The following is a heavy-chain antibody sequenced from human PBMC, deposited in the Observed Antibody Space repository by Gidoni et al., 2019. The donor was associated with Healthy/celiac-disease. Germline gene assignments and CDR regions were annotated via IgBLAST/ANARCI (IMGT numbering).Heavy chain of an antibody. CDR2: INHSGST. CDR1: GGSFSGYY. Sequence: QVQLQQWGAGLLKPSETLSLTCAVYGGSFSGYYWSWIRQPPGKGLEWIGEINHSGSTNYNPSLKRRVTISVDTSKNQFSLKLSSVTAADTAVYYCARRYSSGWYLKWYFDLWGRGTLVTVSS. J-gene: IGHJ2*01. CDR3: ARRYSSGWYLKWYFDL. V-gene: IGHV4-34*01. D-gene: IGHD6-19*01.